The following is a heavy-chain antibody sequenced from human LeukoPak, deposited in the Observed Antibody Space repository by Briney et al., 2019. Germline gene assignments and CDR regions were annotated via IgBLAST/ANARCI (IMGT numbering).Heavy chain of an antibody. Sequence: SETPSLTCAVYGGSFSGYYWSWIRQPPGKGLEWIGEINHSGSTNYNPSLKSRVTISVDTSKNQFSLKLSSVTAADTAVYYCARQTGSGLFILPGGQGTLVTVSS. D-gene: IGHD3/OR15-3a*01. V-gene: IGHV4-34*01. CDR1: GGSFSGYY. CDR3: ARQTGSGLFILP. CDR2: INHSGST. J-gene: IGHJ4*02.